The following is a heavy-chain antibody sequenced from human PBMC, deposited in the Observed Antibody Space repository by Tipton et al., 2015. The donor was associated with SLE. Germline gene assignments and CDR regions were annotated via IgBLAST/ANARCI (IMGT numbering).Heavy chain of an antibody. D-gene: IGHD3-10*01. Sequence: TLSLTCTVSGGSIISGGYYWTWIRQHPGKGLEWIGHIFYSGSTYYNPSLKSRVTLSVDTSKNQFSLELSSVTAADTAVYYCARAPVYYGSGSYFLDYYYDMDVWGQGTTVTVSS. J-gene: IGHJ6*02. CDR1: GGSIISGGYY. V-gene: IGHV4-31*03. CDR2: IFYSGST. CDR3: ARAPVYYGSGSYFLDYYYDMDV.